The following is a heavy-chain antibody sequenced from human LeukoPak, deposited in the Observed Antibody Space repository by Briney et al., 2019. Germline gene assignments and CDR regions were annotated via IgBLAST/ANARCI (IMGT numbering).Heavy chain of an antibody. CDR3: ASPRFWSGYHFDY. D-gene: IGHD3-3*01. J-gene: IGHJ4*02. CDR1: VFTVSRNY. Sequence: GGSLRLSCAACVFTVSRNYMSWVRQAPAKGLEWVSVIYSGGSTYYADYVKGRFTISRHNSKNTLYLQMNSLRAEDTAVYYCASPRFWSGYHFDYWGQGTLVTVSS. CDR2: IYSGGST. V-gene: IGHV3-53*04.